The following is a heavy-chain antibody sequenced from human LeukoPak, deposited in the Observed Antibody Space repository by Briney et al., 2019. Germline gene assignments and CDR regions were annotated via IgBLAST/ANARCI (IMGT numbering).Heavy chain of an antibody. CDR2: FDPEDGET. Sequence: ASVKVSCKVSGYTLTELSMHWVRQAPGKGLEWMGGFDPEDGETIYAQKFQGRVTMTEDTSTDTAYMELSSLRSEDTAVYYCAKTPPDHYYDSSGYKRGYAFDIWGQGTMVTVSS. V-gene: IGHV1-24*01. D-gene: IGHD3-22*01. CDR1: GYTLTELS. J-gene: IGHJ3*02. CDR3: AKTPPDHYYDSSGYKRGYAFDI.